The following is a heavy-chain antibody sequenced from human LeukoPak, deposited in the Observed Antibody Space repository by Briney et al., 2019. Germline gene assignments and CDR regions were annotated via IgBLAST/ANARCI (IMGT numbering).Heavy chain of an antibody. Sequence: SGPTLVNPTQTLTLTCTFSGFSLSTSGVGVGWIRQPPGKALEWLALISWDDDKRYSPSLKTRLTITKDTSKNQVVLTMTNMDPVDTATYYCAHSRYHGSALGKDAFDIWGQGTMVTVSS. CDR2: ISWDDDK. J-gene: IGHJ3*02. D-gene: IGHD3-10*01. CDR1: GFSLSTSGVG. CDR3: AHSRYHGSALGKDAFDI. V-gene: IGHV2-5*02.